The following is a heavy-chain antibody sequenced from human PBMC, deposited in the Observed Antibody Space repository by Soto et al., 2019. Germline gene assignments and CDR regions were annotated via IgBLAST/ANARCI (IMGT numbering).Heavy chain of an antibody. Sequence: GGSLRLSCAASGFTFSGYWMSWVRQAPGKGLEWVANIKQDGSEKYYVDSVKGRFTISRDNARNSLYLQMNSLRAEDTAMYFCARVPSTGTTSYWGQGTLVTVSS. CDR3: ARVPSTGTTSY. CDR1: GFTFSGYW. CDR2: IKQDGSEK. V-gene: IGHV3-7*01. J-gene: IGHJ4*02. D-gene: IGHD1-1*01.